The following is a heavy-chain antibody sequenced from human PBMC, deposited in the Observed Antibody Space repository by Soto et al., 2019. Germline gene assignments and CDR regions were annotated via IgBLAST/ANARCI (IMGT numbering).Heavy chain of an antibody. Sequence: QVQLVESGGGVVQPGRSLRLSCAASGFTFSSYAMHWVRQAPGKGLEWVAVISYDGSNKYYADSVKGRFTISRDNSKNTLYLQMNSLRAEGTAVYYCARGVAIVVVVAATPFGWFDPWGQGTLVTVSS. CDR1: GFTFSSYA. V-gene: IGHV3-30-3*01. J-gene: IGHJ5*02. D-gene: IGHD2-15*01. CDR3: ARGVAIVVVVAATPFGWFDP. CDR2: ISYDGSNK.